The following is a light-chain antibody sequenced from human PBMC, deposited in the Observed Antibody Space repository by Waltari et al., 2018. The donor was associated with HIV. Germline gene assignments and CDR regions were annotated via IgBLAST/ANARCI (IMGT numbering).Light chain of an antibody. V-gene: IGKV3-11*01. CDR3: QHLNNWAV. J-gene: IGKJ3*01. CDR1: ESVTNY. CDR2: GAF. Sequence: IVLSQSPATLCLSPGERATLFCGARESVTNYLAWYHRKPDQEPRLLIYGAFNRATGIPARCSASGSGTDFTLTISSLEPEDFAVYYWQHLNNWAVFGPGTKVDI.